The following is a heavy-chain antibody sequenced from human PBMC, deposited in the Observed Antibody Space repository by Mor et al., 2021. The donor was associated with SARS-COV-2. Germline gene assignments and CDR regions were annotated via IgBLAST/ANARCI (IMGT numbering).Heavy chain of an antibody. V-gene: IGHV3-30*04. D-gene: IGHD3-3*01. CDR3: ARDWSFDY. CDR2: ISYDGSNK. Sequence: LEWVAVISYDGSNKYYADSVKGRFTISRDNSKNTLYLQMNSLRAEDTAVYYCARDWSFDYWGQGTLVTVSS. J-gene: IGHJ4*02.